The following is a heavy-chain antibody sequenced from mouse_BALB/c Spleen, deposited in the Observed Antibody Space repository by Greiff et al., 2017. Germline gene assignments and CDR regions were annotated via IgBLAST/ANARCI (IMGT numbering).Heavy chain of an antibody. Sequence: EVQLQQSGTVLARPGASVKMSCKASGYSFTSYWMHWVKQRPGQGLEWIGAIYPGNSDTSYNQKFKGKAKLTAVTSASTAYMELSSLTNEDSAVYYCTRPSYYDYDGGFAYWGQGTLVTVSA. J-gene: IGHJ3*01. V-gene: IGHV1-5*01. CDR3: TRPSYYDYDGGFAY. D-gene: IGHD2-4*01. CDR1: GYSFTSYW. CDR2: IYPGNSDT.